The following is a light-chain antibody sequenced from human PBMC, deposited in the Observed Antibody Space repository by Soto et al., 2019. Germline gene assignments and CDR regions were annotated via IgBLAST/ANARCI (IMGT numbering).Light chain of an antibody. J-gene: IGKJ4*01. Sequence: EIALTQSPGTLSLSPGESASLSCRASQSVRSSFFAWYQQKPGQAPRLLIYGPSTRATGIPDRFSGSGSGTDFTLTISRLEPDDFAEYYCQQYGGSVPFGGGTKVEIK. CDR3: QQYGGSVP. CDR1: QSVRSSF. CDR2: GPS. V-gene: IGKV3-20*01.